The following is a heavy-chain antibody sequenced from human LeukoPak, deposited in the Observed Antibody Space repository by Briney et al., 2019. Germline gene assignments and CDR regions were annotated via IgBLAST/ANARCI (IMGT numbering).Heavy chain of an antibody. D-gene: IGHD1-26*01. CDR2: IYPGDSGP. Sequence: GESLKISCKVSGYSFTSYCIGWVRQMPGKGRDGMGFIYPGDSGPTYSPPFQGQVTISVDKSISTAYLQWSSLQASDTAMYYCGMSGDRVPLQDDVFDVWGQGTMVTVST. CDR3: GMSGDRVPLQDDVFDV. CDR1: GYSFTSYC. J-gene: IGHJ3*01. V-gene: IGHV5-51*01.